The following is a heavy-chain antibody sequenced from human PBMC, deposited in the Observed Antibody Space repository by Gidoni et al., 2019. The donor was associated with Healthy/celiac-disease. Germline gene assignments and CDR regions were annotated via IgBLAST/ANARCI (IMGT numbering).Heavy chain of an antibody. CDR2: ISYDGSNK. V-gene: IGHV3-30*18. CDR1: GFPFSSYG. Sequence: QVQLVESGGGVVQPGRSLRLSCAASGFPFSSYGMHWVRQAPGKGLEWVAVISYDGSNKYYADSVKGRFTISRDNSKNTLYLQMNSLRAEDTAVYYCAKENIYYYYMDVWGKGTTVTVSS. CDR3: AKENIYYYYMDV. J-gene: IGHJ6*03.